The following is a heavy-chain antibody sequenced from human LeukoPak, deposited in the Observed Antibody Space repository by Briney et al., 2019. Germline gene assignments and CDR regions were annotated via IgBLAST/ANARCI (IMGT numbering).Heavy chain of an antibody. CDR3: AKGLSDPNLVLDS. CDR1: GFTVRTYD. J-gene: IGHJ4*02. CDR2: ISGGGGST. D-gene: IGHD2-8*02. V-gene: IGHV3-23*01. Sequence: GGSLRLSCAASGFTVRTYDMTWVRQAPGKGLEWVSTISGGGGSTYYADSVKGRFTISRDTSKNTVFLQMSSLRVEDTAVYFCAKGLSDPNLVLDSWGQGTLVTVSS.